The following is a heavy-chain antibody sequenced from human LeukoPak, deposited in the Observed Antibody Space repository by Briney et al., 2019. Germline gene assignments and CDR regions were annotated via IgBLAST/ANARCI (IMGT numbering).Heavy chain of an antibody. D-gene: IGHD2-2*01. CDR2: TYYSGST. V-gene: IGHV4-59*08. J-gene: IGHJ5*02. CDR1: GASVSSYY. Sequence: PSETLSLTCTVSGASVSSYYWSAIRQPPGKGLEWIAYTYYSGSTKYNPSLQSRVTISLDTSENQFSLRLSSVTAADTAVYYCARRRGTCSAARCYGFDTWGQGTKVTVSS. CDR3: ARRRGTCSAARCYGFDT.